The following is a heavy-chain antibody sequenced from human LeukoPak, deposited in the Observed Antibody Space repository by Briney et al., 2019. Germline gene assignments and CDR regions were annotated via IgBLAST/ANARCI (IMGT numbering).Heavy chain of an antibody. CDR1: GGSISSYY. CDR3: ARDFSSSSTVYYYYYMDV. CDR2: IFYGGNT. V-gene: IGHV4-59*12. Sequence: SETLSLTCTVSGGSISSYYWGWIRQPPGKGLEWIGNIFYGGNTSYNPSLKSRVTISVDTSKNQFSLKLSSVTAADTAIYYCARDFSSSSTVYYYYYMDVWGKGTTVTVSS. J-gene: IGHJ6*03. D-gene: IGHD6-6*01.